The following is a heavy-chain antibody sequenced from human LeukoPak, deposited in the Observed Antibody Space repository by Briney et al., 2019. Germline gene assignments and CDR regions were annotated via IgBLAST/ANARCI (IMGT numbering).Heavy chain of an antibody. Sequence: SETLSLTCTVSGGSISSYYWSWIRQPPGKGLEWMGYIYYSGSTNYNPSLKSRVTISVATYKNQFSLKLSSVTAADTAVYYCARQDDYGDYVLDYWGQGTLVTVSS. D-gene: IGHD4-17*01. CDR1: GGSISSYY. CDR3: ARQDDYGDYVLDY. V-gene: IGHV4-59*08. CDR2: IYYSGST. J-gene: IGHJ4*02.